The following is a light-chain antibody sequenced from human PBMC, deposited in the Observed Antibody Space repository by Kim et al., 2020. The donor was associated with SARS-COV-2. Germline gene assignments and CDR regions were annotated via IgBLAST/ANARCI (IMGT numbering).Light chain of an antibody. CDR3: QSYDSSLSGSV. CDR1: RSNIGARYD. CDR2: CTS. V-gene: IGLV1-40*01. J-gene: IGLJ3*02. Sequence: QRVTISCTGSRSNIGARYDVHWYQQLPGTAPKLLIYCTSNRPSGVPDRFSGSKSGTSASLAITGLQAEDEADYYCQSYDSSLSGSVFGGGTQLTVL.